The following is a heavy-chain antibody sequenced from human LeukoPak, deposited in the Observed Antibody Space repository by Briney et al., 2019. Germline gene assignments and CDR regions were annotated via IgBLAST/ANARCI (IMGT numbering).Heavy chain of an antibody. Sequence: GGSLRLSCAVSTFTVASNYISWVRQAPGKGLVWVSDIYQGGSTYYSASAKGRFTISRDISTTTLHLQMNSLSVDDTAVYYCARVRDVYNHVFENWGQGTLVT. CDR3: ARVRDVYNHVFEN. V-gene: IGHV3-53*01. CDR2: IYQGGST. D-gene: IGHD5-24*01. J-gene: IGHJ4*02. CDR1: TFTVASNY.